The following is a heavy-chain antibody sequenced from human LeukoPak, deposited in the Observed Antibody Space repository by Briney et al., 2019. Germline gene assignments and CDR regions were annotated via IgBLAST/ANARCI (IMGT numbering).Heavy chain of an antibody. CDR3: TSPERGTHRY. CDR1: GFTFSGSA. V-gene: IGHV3-73*01. D-gene: IGHD3-16*01. CDR2: IRSKANSYAT. J-gene: IGHJ4*02. Sequence: GGSLKLSCAASGFTFSGSAMHWVRQASGKGLEWVGRIRSKANSYATAYAASVQGRFTISRDDSKNTAYLQMNSLKTEDTAVYYCTSPERGTHRYWGQGTLVTVSS.